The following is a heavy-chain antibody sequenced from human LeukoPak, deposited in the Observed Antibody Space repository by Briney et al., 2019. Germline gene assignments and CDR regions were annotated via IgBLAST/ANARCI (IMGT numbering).Heavy chain of an antibody. V-gene: IGHV5-51*01. J-gene: IGHJ5*02. CDR2: IYPGDSDT. D-gene: IGHD3-10*01. CDR3: ARQPYYYGSGTRTNWFDP. CDR1: GYSFTSYW. Sequence: GESLKISCKGSGYSFTSYWIGWVRQMPGKGLEWMGIIYPGDSDTRYSPSFQGQVTISADKSISTAYLQWSSLKASDTAMYYCARQPYYYGSGTRTNWFDPWGQGTLVTVSS.